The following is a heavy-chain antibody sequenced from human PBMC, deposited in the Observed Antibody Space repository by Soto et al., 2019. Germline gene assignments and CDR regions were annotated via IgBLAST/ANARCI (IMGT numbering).Heavy chain of an antibody. J-gene: IGHJ6*02. CDR2: ISYDGSNK. CDR1: GFTFSSYG. V-gene: IGHV3-30*18. D-gene: IGHD4-4*01. Sequence: QVQLVESGGGVVQPGRSLRLSCAASGFTFSSYGMHWVRQAPGKGLEWVAVISYDGSNKYYADSVKGRFTISRDNSKNTLYLQVNSLRAEDTAVYYCAKDSKVTTTYYYYGMDVWGQGTTVTVSS. CDR3: AKDSKVTTTYYYYGMDV.